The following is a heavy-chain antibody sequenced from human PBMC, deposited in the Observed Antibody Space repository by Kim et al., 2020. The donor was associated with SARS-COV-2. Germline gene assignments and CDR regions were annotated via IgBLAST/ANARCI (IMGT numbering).Heavy chain of an antibody. Sequence: GGSLRLSCAASGFTFSSYSMNWVRQAPGKGLEWVSYISSSSSTIYYADSVKGRFTISRDNAKNSLYLQMNSLRDEDTAVYYCARGLSDRVGQWLVPEYFDYWGQGTLVTVSS. CDR1: GFTFSSYS. J-gene: IGHJ4*02. CDR2: ISSSSSTI. V-gene: IGHV3-48*02. D-gene: IGHD6-19*01. CDR3: ARGLSDRVGQWLVPEYFDY.